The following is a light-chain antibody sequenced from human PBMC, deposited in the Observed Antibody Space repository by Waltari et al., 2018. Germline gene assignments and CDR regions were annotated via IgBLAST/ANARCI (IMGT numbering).Light chain of an antibody. CDR3: SSYAGSSKGV. CDR2: AVS. Sequence: QSALTQPASVSGSPGQSLTLPCTGTSSDVGNYTRVSWYQQTPGKAPNLMIYAVSKRPSGVSDRFSGSKSGDMASLTISGLQPEDEAEYFCSSYAGSSKGVFGGGTKVTVL. J-gene: IGLJ2*01. V-gene: IGLV2-23*02. CDR1: SSDVGNYTR.